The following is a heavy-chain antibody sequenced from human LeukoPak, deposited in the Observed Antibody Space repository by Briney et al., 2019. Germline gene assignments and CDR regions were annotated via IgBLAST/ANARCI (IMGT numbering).Heavy chain of an antibody. D-gene: IGHD4-23*01. CDR3: ARDPGDYGGNRFDY. J-gene: IGHJ4*02. CDR1: GYTSTGY. CDR2: INPNSGGT. V-gene: IGHV1-2*02. Sequence: GPPLRASSKVSGYTSTGYIFTWGHRPLEQGFEGWGWINPNSGGTNYAQKFQGRVTMTRDTSVSTAYMELGRLRSDDTAVYYCARDPGDYGGNRFDYWGQGTLVTISS.